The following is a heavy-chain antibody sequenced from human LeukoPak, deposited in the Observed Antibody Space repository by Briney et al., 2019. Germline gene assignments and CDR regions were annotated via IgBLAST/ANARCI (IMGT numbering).Heavy chain of an antibody. V-gene: IGHV4-4*09. D-gene: IGHD6-13*01. CDR1: GGSINNYY. J-gene: IGHJ4*02. Sequence: SETLSLTCTVSGGSINNYYWTWIRQPPGKGLEWIGYIYSSGITKYNPPLSSRVTISVDPSKNQFSLKLSSVTAADTAVYYCARGGPGAAAGRGLDYWGQGTLVPVSS. CDR2: IYSSGIT. CDR3: ARGGPGAAAGRGLDY.